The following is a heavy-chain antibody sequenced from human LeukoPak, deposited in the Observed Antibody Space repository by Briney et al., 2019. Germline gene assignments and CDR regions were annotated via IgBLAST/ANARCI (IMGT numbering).Heavy chain of an antibody. CDR2: IWHDGSHA. V-gene: IGHV3-33*06. CDR3: AKDNDAYGDSYFDS. CDR1: GFSFSNYG. Sequence: GRSLRLSCAASGFSFSNYGFHWVSQTPGKGLEWVAVIWHDGSHAYHSDSVKGRFTISRDNAKNTVYLQMDSLRVEDTAIYYCAKDNDAYGDSYFDSWGQGTLVTVSS. D-gene: IGHD4-17*01. J-gene: IGHJ4*02.